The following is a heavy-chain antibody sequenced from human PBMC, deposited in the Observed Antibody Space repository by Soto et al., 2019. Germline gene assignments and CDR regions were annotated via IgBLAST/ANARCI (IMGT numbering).Heavy chain of an antibody. CDR3: ARFVAAAMGGWFDP. Sequence: ASVKVSCKASGYTFTSYAMHWVRQAPGQRLEWMGWINAGNGNTKYSQKFQGRVTITRDTSASTAYMELSSLRSEDTAVYYCARFVAAAMGGWFDPWGQGTLVTVSS. CDR1: GYTFTSYA. J-gene: IGHJ5*02. CDR2: INAGNGNT. V-gene: IGHV1-3*01. D-gene: IGHD2-2*01.